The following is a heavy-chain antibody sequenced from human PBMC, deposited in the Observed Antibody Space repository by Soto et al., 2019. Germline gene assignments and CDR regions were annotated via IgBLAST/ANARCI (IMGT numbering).Heavy chain of an antibody. CDR2: TYYRSKWYN. J-gene: IGHJ6*03. CDR3: ARGLVVVVAAIQIYYYYYMDV. CDR1: GDSVSSNSAA. D-gene: IGHD2-15*01. Sequence: KQSQTLSLTCAISGDSVSSNSAAWNWIRQSPSRGLEWLGRTYYRSKWYNDYAVSVKSRITINPDTSKNQFSLQLNSVTPEDTAVYYCARGLVVVVAAIQIYYYYYMDVWGKGTTVTVSS. V-gene: IGHV6-1*01.